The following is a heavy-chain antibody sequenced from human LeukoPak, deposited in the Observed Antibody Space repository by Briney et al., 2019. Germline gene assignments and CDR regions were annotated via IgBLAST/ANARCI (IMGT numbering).Heavy chain of an antibody. Sequence: GGSLRLSCAASGFTFSNYAMSWVRQAPGKGLEWVANIKQDGSEKYYVDSVKGRFTISRDNAKNSLYLQMNSLRAEDTAVYYCARTESDYWGQGTLVTVSS. J-gene: IGHJ4*02. V-gene: IGHV3-7*01. CDR3: ARTESDY. CDR1: GFTFSNYA. CDR2: IKQDGSEK.